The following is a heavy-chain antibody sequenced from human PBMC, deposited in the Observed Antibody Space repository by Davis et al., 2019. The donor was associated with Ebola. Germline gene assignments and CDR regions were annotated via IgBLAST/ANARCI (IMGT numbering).Heavy chain of an antibody. CDR1: GFTSSSYS. Sequence: PAGSLRLSCAASGFTSSSYSMNWVRQAPGQGLEWVSSISSSSSYIYYADSVKGRFTISRDNAKNSLYLQMNSLRAEDTAVYYCARADLGIAAGGYINDAFDIWGQGTMVTVSS. J-gene: IGHJ3*02. D-gene: IGHD6-13*01. V-gene: IGHV3-21*01. CDR2: ISSSSSYI. CDR3: ARADLGIAAGGYINDAFDI.